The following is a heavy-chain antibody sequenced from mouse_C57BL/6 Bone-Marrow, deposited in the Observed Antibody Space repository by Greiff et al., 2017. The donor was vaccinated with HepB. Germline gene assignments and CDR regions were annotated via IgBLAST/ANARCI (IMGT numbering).Heavy chain of an antibody. D-gene: IGHD1-1*01. CDR3: ARKGLRREYYAMDY. CDR1: GYTFTSYW. J-gene: IGHJ4*01. CDR2: IDPSDSYT. Sequence: QVQLQQSGAELVKPGASVKLSCKASGYTFTSYWMQWVKQRPGQGLEWIGEIDPSDSYTNYNQKFKGKATLTVDTSSSTAYMQLSSLKSEDSAVDYCARKGLRREYYAMDYWGQGTSVTVSS. V-gene: IGHV1-50*01.